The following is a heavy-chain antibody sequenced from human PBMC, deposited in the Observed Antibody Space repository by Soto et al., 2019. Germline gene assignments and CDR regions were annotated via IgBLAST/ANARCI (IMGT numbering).Heavy chain of an antibody. CDR2: TRSRAYGGTT. D-gene: IGHD1-1*01. J-gene: IGHJ4*02. Sequence: EVQLVESGGGLVKPGRSLRLSCTASGFTLGAYAMSWFRQAPGKGLEWVGFTRSRAYGGTTEFAASVNGRFTISRDDSNSIVYLQMSSPKTEDTAVYYCARVMYNAYETSPLFFDYWGRGTLVTVSS. CDR3: ARVMYNAYETSPLFFDY. CDR1: GFTLGAYA. V-gene: IGHV3-49*05.